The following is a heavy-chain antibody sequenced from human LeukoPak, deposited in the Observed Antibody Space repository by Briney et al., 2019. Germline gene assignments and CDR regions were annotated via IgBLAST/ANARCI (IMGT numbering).Heavy chain of an antibody. V-gene: IGHV3-48*03. J-gene: IGHJ4*02. Sequence: GGSLRLSCAASRFTFSNYEMNWVRQAPGKGLEWVSYISDSGNTIYYADSVKGRFTISRDNAKNSLYLQMNSLRADDTAIYYCAREGGWNDFDYWGQGTLVTVSS. CDR1: RFTFSNYE. CDR3: AREGGWNDFDY. CDR2: ISDSGNTI. D-gene: IGHD1-1*01.